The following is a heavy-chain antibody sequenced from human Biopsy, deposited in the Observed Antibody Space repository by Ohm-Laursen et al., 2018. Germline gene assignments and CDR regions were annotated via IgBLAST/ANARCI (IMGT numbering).Heavy chain of an antibody. J-gene: IGHJ5*01. CDR2: IDVSDYNT. D-gene: IGHD1-14*01. CDR1: GFTFSRHG. CDR3: VKQWGGYNFDS. V-gene: IGHV3-NL1*01. Sequence: SLRLSCAASGFTFSRHGMHWVRQAPGKGLEWVAHIDVSDYNTYYADSVRGRFTISRDNSKQMVHLEINSLTADDTAVYYCVKQWGGYNFDSWGQGTLVTVSS.